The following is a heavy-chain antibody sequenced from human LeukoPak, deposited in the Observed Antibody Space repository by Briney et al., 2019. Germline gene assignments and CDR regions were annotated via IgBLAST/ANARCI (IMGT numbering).Heavy chain of an antibody. Sequence: SETLTLTCTASGGSISSYYWSWIRQPAGKGLEWIGRIYTSGGTNYNPSLKSRVTMSIDTSKNQSSLKLSSVTAADTAVYYCARGGSGYEKDWGQGTLVTVSS. CDR2: IYTSGGT. CDR3: ARGGSGYEKD. D-gene: IGHD5-12*01. CDR1: GGSISSYY. V-gene: IGHV4-4*07. J-gene: IGHJ4*02.